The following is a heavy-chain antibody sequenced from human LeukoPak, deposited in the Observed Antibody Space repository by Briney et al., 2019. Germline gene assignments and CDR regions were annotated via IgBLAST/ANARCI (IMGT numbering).Heavy chain of an antibody. V-gene: IGHV3-7*01. CDR3: ARHPLSSGWYGEFYFDY. J-gene: IGHJ4*02. CDR2: IKQDGSEK. D-gene: IGHD6-19*01. Sequence: GGSLRLSCAASGFTFSSYWMSWVRQAPGKGLEWVANIKQDGSEKYYGDSVKGRFTISRDNAKNSLYMQMNSLRAEDTAVYYCARHPLSSGWYGEFYFDYWGQGTLVTVSS. CDR1: GFTFSSYW.